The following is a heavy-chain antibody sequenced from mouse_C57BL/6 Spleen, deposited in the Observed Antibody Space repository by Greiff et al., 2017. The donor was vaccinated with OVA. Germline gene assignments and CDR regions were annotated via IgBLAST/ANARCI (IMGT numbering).Heavy chain of an antibody. D-gene: IGHD1-1*01. V-gene: IGHV14-4*01. J-gene: IGHJ3*01. CDR3: TSSYGSGGFAY. Sequence: VQLQQSGAELVRPGASVKLSCTASGFNIKDDYMHWVKQRPEQGLEWIGWIDPENGDTEYASKFQGKATITADTSSNTAYLQLSSLTSEDTAVYYCTSSYGSGGFAYWGQGTLVTVSA. CDR1: GFNIKDDY. CDR2: IDPENGDT.